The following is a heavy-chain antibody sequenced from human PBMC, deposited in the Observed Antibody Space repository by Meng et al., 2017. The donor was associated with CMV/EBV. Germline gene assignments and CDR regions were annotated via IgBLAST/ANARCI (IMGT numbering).Heavy chain of an antibody. CDR3: TTGHY. J-gene: IGHJ4*02. CDR2: IKTKTDGGTT. CDR1: GFIFSKAW. V-gene: IGHV3-15*01. Sequence: SLSLSCAASGFIFSKAWMIWVRQAPGKGLEWVGSIKTKTDGGTTEYAAPVKGRFTISRDDSKTTLFLQMNSLKIEDTAVYYCTTGHYWGQGTLVTVSS.